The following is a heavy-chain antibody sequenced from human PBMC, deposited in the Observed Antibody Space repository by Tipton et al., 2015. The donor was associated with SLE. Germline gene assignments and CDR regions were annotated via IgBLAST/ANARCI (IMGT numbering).Heavy chain of an antibody. Sequence: SLRLSCTASGFTFGNYAMTWVRQAPGKGLEWVSAISGSDDYTYYANSVKGRFTISRDNSKNTLYLQMNTLRADDTAVYYCATDTSYYWGQGTLVTVSS. CDR2: ISGSDDYT. CDR3: ATDTSYY. J-gene: IGHJ4*02. D-gene: IGHD3-16*01. V-gene: IGHV3-23*01. CDR1: GFTFGNYA.